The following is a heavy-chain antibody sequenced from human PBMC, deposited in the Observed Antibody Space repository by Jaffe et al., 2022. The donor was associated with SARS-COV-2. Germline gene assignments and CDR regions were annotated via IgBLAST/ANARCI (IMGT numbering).Heavy chain of an antibody. CDR1: GYTFTSYG. V-gene: IGHV1-18*01. D-gene: IGHD4-17*01. J-gene: IGHJ4*02. CDR3: ARLPSPVTSRGMESYFDY. Sequence: QVQLVQSGAEVKKPGASVKVSCKASGYTFTSYGISWVRQAPGQGLEWMGWISAYNGNTNYAQKLQGRVTMTTDTSTSTAYMELRSLRSDDTAVYYCARLPSPVTSRGMESYFDYWGQGTLVTVSS. CDR2: ISAYNGNT.